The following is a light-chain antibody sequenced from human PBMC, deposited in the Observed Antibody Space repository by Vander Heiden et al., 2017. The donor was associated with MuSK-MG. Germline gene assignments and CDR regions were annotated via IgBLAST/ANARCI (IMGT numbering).Light chain of an antibody. CDR1: SSDVGGYNY. V-gene: IGLV2-14*04. CDR3: SSYTSSSTYV. J-gene: IGLJ1*01. CDR2: DVS. Sequence: PGQSITISCPGTSSDVGGYNYVSWYQQHPGKAPKLMIYDVSNRPSGVSNRFSGSKSGNTASLTISGLQAEDEADYYCSSYTSSSTYVFGTGTKVTVL.